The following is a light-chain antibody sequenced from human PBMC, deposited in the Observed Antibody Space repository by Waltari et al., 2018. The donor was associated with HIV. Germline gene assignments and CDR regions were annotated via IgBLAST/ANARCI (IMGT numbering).Light chain of an antibody. CDR1: ALSKQY. CDR3: QSTDSSDAYV. CDR2: KDT. J-gene: IGLJ1*01. Sequence: SYELTQSPSVSVSPGQTATITCSGDALSKQYVYWYQQKAGQAPGLVMFKDTERPSGIPERCSGSTAGTKVTLTSSDVQAEDEADYYCQSTDSSDAYVFGSGTTLTV. V-gene: IGLV3-25*03.